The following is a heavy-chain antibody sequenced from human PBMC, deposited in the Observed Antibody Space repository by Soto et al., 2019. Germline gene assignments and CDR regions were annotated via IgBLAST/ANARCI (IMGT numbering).Heavy chain of an antibody. CDR1: GFTVSSKY. D-gene: IGHD2-15*01. V-gene: IGHV3-66*01. J-gene: IGHJ6*04. CDR3: ARVDILCGGGSCCGVRVDV. CDR2: IQSGGTT. Sequence: EVQLVESGGGLVQPGGSLRLSCAASGFTVSSKYMSWVRQAPGKGLEWVSLIQSGGTTYYADSVKGRFTISRDSSKNMLHLQMESLSAYDTAVYCCARVDILCGGGSCCGVRVDVWGKGTTVTVSS.